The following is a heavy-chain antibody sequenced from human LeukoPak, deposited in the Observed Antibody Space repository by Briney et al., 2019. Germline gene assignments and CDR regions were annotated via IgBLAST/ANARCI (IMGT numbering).Heavy chain of an antibody. V-gene: IGHV3-30*01. CDR2: ISYDGSNK. CDR1: GFTFSSYA. Sequence: GRSLRLSCAASGFTFSSYAMHWVRQAPGKGLEWVAVISYDGSNKYYADSVKGRFTISRDNSKNTLYLQMNSLRAEDTAVYYCARDETLGWIVGAKGLDYWGQGTLVTVSS. D-gene: IGHD1-26*01. J-gene: IGHJ4*02. CDR3: ARDETLGWIVGAKGLDY.